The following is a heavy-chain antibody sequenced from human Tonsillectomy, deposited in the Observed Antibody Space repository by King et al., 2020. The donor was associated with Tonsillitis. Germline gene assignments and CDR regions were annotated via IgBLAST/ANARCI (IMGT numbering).Heavy chain of an antibody. CDR2: FNHSGST. V-gene: IGHV4-38-2*02. Sequence: QVQLQESGPGLVKPSETLSLTCTVSGYSISSGYYWGWIRQPPGKGLEWIGSFNHSGSTYYNPSLKRRVTISVHTYKNQISLKLSSVSAADTAVYYCARGSTLEMIIQHWGQGPLVTVSS. CDR3: ARGSTLEMIIQH. CDR1: GYSISSGYY. D-gene: IGHD1-1*01. J-gene: IGHJ1*01.